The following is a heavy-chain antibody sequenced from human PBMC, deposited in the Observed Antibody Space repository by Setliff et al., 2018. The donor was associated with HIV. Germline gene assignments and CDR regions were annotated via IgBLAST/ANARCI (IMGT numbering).Heavy chain of an antibody. J-gene: IGHJ1*01. V-gene: IGHV1-24*01. CDR2: FDPQDGET. CDR3: ARGGGPSFYDTEPRH. Sequence: ASVKVSCKVYGYTLSELSIHWVRQAPGKGLEWMGYFDPQDGETVYAQKFQGRVTLTTETPMTTAYMELRSLTSDDTAIYFCARGGGPSFYDTEPRHWGQGTLVTVSS. D-gene: IGHD2-15*01. CDR1: GYTLSELS.